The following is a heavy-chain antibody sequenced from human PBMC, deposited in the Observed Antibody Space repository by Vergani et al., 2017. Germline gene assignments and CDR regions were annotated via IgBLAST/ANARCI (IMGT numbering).Heavy chain of an antibody. J-gene: IGHJ5*02. V-gene: IGHV1-8*01. CDR2: MNPNSGNT. CDR3: ARLYCSSTSCYLVWFYP. D-gene: IGHD2-2*01. CDR1: GYTFTSYD. Sequence: QVQLVQSGAEVKKPGASVKVSCKASGYTFTSYDINWVRQATGQGLEWMGWMNPNSGNTGYAQKFQGRVTMTRNTDISTAYMELSSLRSEDTAVYYCARLYCSSTSCYLVWFYPWGQGTLVTVSS.